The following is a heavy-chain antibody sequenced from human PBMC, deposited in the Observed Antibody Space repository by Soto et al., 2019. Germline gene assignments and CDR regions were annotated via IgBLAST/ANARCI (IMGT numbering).Heavy chain of an antibody. CDR3: ARIAAAEDY. D-gene: IGHD6-13*01. CDR1: GFTFSSYA. CDR2: ISYDGSNK. J-gene: IGHJ4*02. V-gene: IGHV3-30-3*01. Sequence: QVQLVESGGGVVQPGRSLRLSCAASGFTFSSYAMHWVRQAPGKGLEWVAVISYDGSNKYYADSVKGRFTISRDNSKNTLDLQMNSLRAEDTAVYYCARIAAAEDYWGQGTLVTVSS.